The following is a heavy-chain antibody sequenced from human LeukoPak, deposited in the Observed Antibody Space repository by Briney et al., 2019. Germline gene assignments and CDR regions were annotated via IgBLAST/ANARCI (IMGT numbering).Heavy chain of an antibody. Sequence: ASVKVSCKVSGYTLTELSMHWVRQAPGKGLEWMGGFDPEDGETIYAQKFQGRVTMTEDTSTDTAYMELSSLRSEDTAVYHCATGLSGWYSPDYWGQGTLVTVSS. CDR1: GYTLTELS. D-gene: IGHD6-19*01. V-gene: IGHV1-24*01. CDR2: FDPEDGET. CDR3: ATGLSGWYSPDY. J-gene: IGHJ4*02.